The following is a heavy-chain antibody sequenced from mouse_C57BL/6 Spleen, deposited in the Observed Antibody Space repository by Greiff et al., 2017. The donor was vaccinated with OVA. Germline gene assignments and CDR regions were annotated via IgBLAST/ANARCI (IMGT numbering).Heavy chain of an antibody. CDR2: IDPSDSET. CDR1: GYTFTSYW. Sequence: QVQLQQPGAELVRPGSSVKLSCTASGYTFTSYWMHWVKQRPIQGLEWIGNIDPSDSETHYNQKFKDKATLTVDKSSSTAYMQLSSLTSEDSAVYYCAREDGWCAYWGQGTLVTVSA. J-gene: IGHJ3*01. CDR3: AREDGWCAY. V-gene: IGHV1-52*01.